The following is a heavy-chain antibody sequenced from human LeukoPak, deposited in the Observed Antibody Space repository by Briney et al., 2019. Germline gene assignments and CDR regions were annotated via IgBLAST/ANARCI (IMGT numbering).Heavy chain of an antibody. D-gene: IGHD4-17*01. CDR3: AITAMDYGDPYHFDY. V-gene: IGHV1-18*01. J-gene: IGHJ4*02. CDR1: GVTFTNFG. CDR2: ISAYNGGT. Sequence: ASVKVSCKASGVTFTNFGISWVRQAPGQGLEWMGWISAYNGGTSYAQKLQGRVTMTTDTSTSTAYMEVRSLRSDDTAMYYCAITAMDYGDPYHFDYWGQGTLVTVSS.